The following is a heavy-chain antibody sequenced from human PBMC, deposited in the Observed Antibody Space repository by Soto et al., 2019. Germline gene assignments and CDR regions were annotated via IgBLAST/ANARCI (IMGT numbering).Heavy chain of an antibody. CDR3: ARAVAPYFGTWFDP. CDR1: GGSITSGNSYS. V-gene: IGHV4-30-2*01. Sequence: QLQLQESGSGLVKHSQTLSLTCAVSGGSITSGNSYSWSWIRQPPGKGLEWIGSISHTGSTSYNPSLKSRVTMSVDKSKNQCSLTLPSVTAADIGVYYCARAVAPYFGTWFDPWGQGTMVTVSS. J-gene: IGHJ5*02. CDR2: ISHTGST. D-gene: IGHD3-10*01.